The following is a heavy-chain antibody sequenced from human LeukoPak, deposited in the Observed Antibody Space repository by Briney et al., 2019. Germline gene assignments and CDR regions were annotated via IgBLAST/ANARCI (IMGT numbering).Heavy chain of an antibody. D-gene: IGHD3-10*01. CDR2: IYTSRST. V-gene: IGHV4-4*07. CDR3: ARETAYYYGSGSYYCWFDL. Sequence: SETLSLTCTVSGGSISSYYWSWIRQPAGKGLEWIGRIYTSRSTNYNPSLKSRVTMSVDTSKNQFSLKLSSVTAADTAVYYCARETAYYYGSGSYYCWFDLWGQGTLVTVSS. CDR1: GGSISSYY. J-gene: IGHJ5*02.